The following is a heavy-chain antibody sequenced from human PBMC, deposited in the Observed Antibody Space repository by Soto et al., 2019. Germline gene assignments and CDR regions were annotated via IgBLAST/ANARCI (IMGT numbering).Heavy chain of an antibody. Sequence: ASVKVSCKASGYTFTSYYMHWVRQAPGQGLEWMGRINPSGGSTSYAQKFQGRVTITADESTSTAYMELSSLRSEDTAVYYCARVGDGSGWYVNYYYYGMDVWGQGTTVTVSS. CDR2: INPSGGST. CDR3: ARVGDGSGWYVNYYYYGMDV. D-gene: IGHD6-19*01. CDR1: GYTFTSYY. J-gene: IGHJ6*02. V-gene: IGHV1-46*01.